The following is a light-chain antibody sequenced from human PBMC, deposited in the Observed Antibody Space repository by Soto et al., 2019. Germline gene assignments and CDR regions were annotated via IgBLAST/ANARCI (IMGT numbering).Light chain of an antibody. CDR1: QSVRSSY. CDR3: QQYGSSLLYT. Sequence: EMVLTQSPGTLSLSPGERATRSCRASQSVRSSYLAWYQQKPGQAPRLLIYGASSRATGIPDRFSGSESGTDFTLTISRLEPEDFAVYYCQQYGSSLLYTFGQGTKLEIK. V-gene: IGKV3-20*01. J-gene: IGKJ2*01. CDR2: GAS.